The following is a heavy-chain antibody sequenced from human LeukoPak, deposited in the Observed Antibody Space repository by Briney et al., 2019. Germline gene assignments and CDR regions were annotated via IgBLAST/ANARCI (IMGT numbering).Heavy chain of an antibody. CDR2: IDYSGST. CDR3: AREYDRYFDL. Sequence: PSETLSLTCTVSGASISSGSYYRGWVRQSPGKGLEWIGSIDYSGSTHYNPSLKSRVTISVDTSKNQFSLKLSSVTAADTAVYYCAREYDRYFDLWGRGTLVTVSS. CDR1: GASISSGSYY. D-gene: IGHD1-1*01. J-gene: IGHJ2*01. V-gene: IGHV4-39*07.